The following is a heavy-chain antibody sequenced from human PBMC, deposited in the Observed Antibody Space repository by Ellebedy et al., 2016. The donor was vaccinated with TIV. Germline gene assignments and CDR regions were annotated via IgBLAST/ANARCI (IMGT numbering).Heavy chain of an antibody. CDR1: GVTFRSHA. J-gene: IGHJ4*02. CDR2: IIAIFATA. D-gene: IGHD3-16*01. V-gene: IGHV1-69*13. CDR3: ARGRSYVPDYFDS. Sequence: SVKVSCKASGVTFRSHAISWVRQAPGQGLEWVGGIIAIFATANYEQKFQGRVTITADDLPSTAYMELISLESDDTAVYYCARGRSYVPDYFDSWGQGTLVTVSS.